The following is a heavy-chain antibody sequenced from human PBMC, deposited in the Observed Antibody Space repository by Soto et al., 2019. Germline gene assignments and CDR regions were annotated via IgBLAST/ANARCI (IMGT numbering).Heavy chain of an antibody. CDR2: INAGNGNT. J-gene: IGHJ4*02. D-gene: IGHD2-21*02. Sequence: QVQLVQSGAEVKKPGASVKVSCKASGYTFTSYAMHWVRQAPGQRLEWMGWINAGNGNTKYSQKFQGRVTITRDTSASTAYMELRSLRSEDTAVDYCARSIVVVTALDYWGQGTLVTFSS. V-gene: IGHV1-3*01. CDR1: GYTFTSYA. CDR3: ARSIVVVTALDY.